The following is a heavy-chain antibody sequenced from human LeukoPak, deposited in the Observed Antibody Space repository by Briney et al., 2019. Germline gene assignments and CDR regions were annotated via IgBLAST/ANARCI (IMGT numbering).Heavy chain of an antibody. CDR1: GYTFTSYG. Sequence: ASVKASCKASGYTFTSYGISWVRQAPGQGLEWMGWISAYNGNTNYAQKLQGRVTMTTDTSTSTAYMELRSLRSDDTAVYYCARGGYYYDSSGPYYFDYWGQGTLVTVSS. CDR3: ARGGYYYDSSGPYYFDY. D-gene: IGHD3-22*01. V-gene: IGHV1-18*01. J-gene: IGHJ4*02. CDR2: ISAYNGNT.